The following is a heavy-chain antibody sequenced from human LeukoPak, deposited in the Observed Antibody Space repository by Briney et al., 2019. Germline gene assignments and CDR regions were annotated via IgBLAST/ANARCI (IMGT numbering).Heavy chain of an antibody. V-gene: IGHV3-7*01. CDR3: AITPKVVTPSS. J-gene: IGHJ4*02. D-gene: IGHD4-23*01. CDR2: IKQDGSEK. Sequence: PGGSLRLSCAASGSTFSSYWMNWVRQAPGKGLEWVANIKQDGSEKYYVDSVKGRFTISRDNAKSSLYLQMNSLRAEDTAVHYCAITPKVVTPSSWGQGTLVTVSS. CDR1: GSTFSSYW.